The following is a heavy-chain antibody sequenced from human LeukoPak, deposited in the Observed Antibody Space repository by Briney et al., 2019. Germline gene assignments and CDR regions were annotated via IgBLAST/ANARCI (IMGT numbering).Heavy chain of an antibody. CDR1: GGSISYFY. D-gene: IGHD3-10*01. J-gene: IGHJ4*02. Sequence: SETLSLTCTVSGGSISYFYWSWIRQPAGKGLEWIGRIYTSGSTNYNPSLKSRVTMSVDTSKKQFSLKLSSVTAADTAVYYCARRRVIITDFDYWGQGTLVTVSS. CDR2: IYTSGST. CDR3: ARRRVIITDFDY. V-gene: IGHV4-4*07.